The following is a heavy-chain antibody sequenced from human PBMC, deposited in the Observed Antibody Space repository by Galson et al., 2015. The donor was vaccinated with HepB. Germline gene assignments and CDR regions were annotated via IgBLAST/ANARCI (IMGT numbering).Heavy chain of an antibody. CDR3: VKGSDCFTFDY. CDR2: INWSGAFV. CDR1: GFSFEDSA. V-gene: IGHV3-9*01. J-gene: IGHJ4*02. D-gene: IGHD2-21*02. Sequence: SLRLSCAVSGFSFEDSAMHWLRKPPGRGLEWVAGINWSGAFVGYSDSVKGRFTISRDNAKNSLFLHMKNLRRDDTAFYFCVKGSDCFTFDYWGRGALVTVSS.